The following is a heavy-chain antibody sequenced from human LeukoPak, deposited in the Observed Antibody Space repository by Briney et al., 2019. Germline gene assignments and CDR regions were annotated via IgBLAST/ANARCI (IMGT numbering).Heavy chain of an antibody. J-gene: IGHJ5*02. V-gene: IGHV1-3*01. D-gene: IGHD4-11*01. CDR3: ASGRMTTETTYCFDP. CDR2: INAGNGNT. CDR1: GHTFTSYA. Sequence: ASVKVSCKASGHTFTSYAMHWVRQAPGQRLEWMGWINAGNGNTKYSQKFQGRVTITRDTSASTAYMEFSSLRSEDTAVYYCASGRMTTETTYCFDPWGQGTLITVSS.